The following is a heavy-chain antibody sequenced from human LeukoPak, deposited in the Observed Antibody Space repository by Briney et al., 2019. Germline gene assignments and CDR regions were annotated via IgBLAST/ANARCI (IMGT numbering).Heavy chain of an antibody. J-gene: IGHJ4*02. CDR1: GFAFSTFA. CDR3: ANEVPYFEY. D-gene: IGHD2-21*01. CDR2: ISGSGNSI. V-gene: IGHV3-23*01. Sequence: PGGSLRLSCAVSGFAFSTFAMSWVRQAPAKGLEWVSVISGSGNSIYYTDSVKGRFTISRDNSKNTLYLQMNSLRAEDTAVYYCANEVPYFEYWGQGTLVTVSS.